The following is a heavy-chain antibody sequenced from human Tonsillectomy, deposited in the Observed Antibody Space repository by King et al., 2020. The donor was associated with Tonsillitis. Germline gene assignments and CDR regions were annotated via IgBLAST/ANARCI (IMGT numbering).Heavy chain of an antibody. D-gene: IGHD6-19*01. CDR1: GFTFGDYG. Sequence: VQLVESGGGVVRPGGSLRLSCAASGFTFGDYGMSWVRQAPGKGLELVSGINWNGGSTGYTDSVKGRFTISRDNAKNSLYLQMNSLRAEDTAFYYCARAPGPHGSAWYGNYGGQGTLVTVSS. CDR3: ARAPGPHGSAWYGNY. J-gene: IGHJ4*02. V-gene: IGHV3-20*04. CDR2: INWNGGST.